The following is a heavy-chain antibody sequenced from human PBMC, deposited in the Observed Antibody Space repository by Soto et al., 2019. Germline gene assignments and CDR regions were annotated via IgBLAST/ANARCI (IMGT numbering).Heavy chain of an antibody. Sequence: QVQLVESGGGVVQPGRSLRLSCAASGFTFSSYGMHWVRQAPGKGLEWVAVIWYDGSNKYYADSVKGRFTISRDNSKNTLYLQMNSLRAEDTAVYYYARDLPDIVVVVAATLPDYWGQGTLVTVSS. CDR1: GFTFSSYG. V-gene: IGHV3-33*01. D-gene: IGHD2-15*01. CDR3: ARDLPDIVVVVAATLPDY. CDR2: IWYDGSNK. J-gene: IGHJ4*02.